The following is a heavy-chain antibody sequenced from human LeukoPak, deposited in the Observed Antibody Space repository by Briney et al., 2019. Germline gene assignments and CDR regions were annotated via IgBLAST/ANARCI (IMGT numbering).Heavy chain of an antibody. CDR1: GGSISGSF. D-gene: IGHD5-12*01. CDR3: ARHGSRVMATIEDS. V-gene: IGHV4-59*01. J-gene: IGHJ4*02. Sequence: TSETLSLTCTVSGGSISGSFWSWIRQPPGKGLEWVGYVSYTGSTNYNPSLKRRVTISVDTSKNQFSLKLSSVTASDTAVYYCARHGSRVMATIEDSWGQGTLVIVSS. CDR2: VSYTGST.